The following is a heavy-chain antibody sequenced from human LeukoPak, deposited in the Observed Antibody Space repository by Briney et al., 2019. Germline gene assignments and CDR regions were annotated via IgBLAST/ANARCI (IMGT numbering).Heavy chain of an antibody. D-gene: IGHD1-20*01. V-gene: IGHV3-48*04. CDR1: GFIFNSYW. Sequence: GGSLRLSCAASGFIFNSYWMNWLRQAPGKGLEWVSYISSSGSTLYYADSVKGRITISRDNAKNSLYLQMNSLRAEDTAVYYCARRRYNWNAIDYWGQGTLVTVSS. J-gene: IGHJ4*02. CDR3: ARRRYNWNAIDY. CDR2: ISSSGSTL.